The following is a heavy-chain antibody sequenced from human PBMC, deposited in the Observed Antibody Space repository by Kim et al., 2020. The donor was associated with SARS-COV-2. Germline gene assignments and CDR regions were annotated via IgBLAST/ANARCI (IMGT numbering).Heavy chain of an antibody. V-gene: IGHV4-39*01. D-gene: IGHD3-9*01. CDR3: AWQLRYFDWFYYWYC. CDR2: ICGSRNN. CDR1: GGSISGYSYY. Sequence: SETLSLTCAVYGGSISGYSYYWGWNRQPPGKGLVWDGNICGSRNNNYTPYIKGRITVYADKYKNPFSLRLGSVTAADAAECASAWQLRYFDWFYYWYC. J-gene: IGHJ2*01.